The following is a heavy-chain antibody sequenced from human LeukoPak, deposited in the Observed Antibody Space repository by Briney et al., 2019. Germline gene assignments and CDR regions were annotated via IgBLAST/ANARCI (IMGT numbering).Heavy chain of an antibody. CDR2: IYYSGST. Sequence: SETLSLTCTVSGGSISSSSYYWGWIRQPPGKGLEWIGSIYYSGSTYYNPSLKSRVTISVDTSKNQFSLKLSSVTAADTAVYYCAREYQLLPGHWGQGTLVTVSS. V-gene: IGHV4-39*07. J-gene: IGHJ4*02. D-gene: IGHD2-2*01. CDR1: GGSISSSSYY. CDR3: AREYQLLPGH.